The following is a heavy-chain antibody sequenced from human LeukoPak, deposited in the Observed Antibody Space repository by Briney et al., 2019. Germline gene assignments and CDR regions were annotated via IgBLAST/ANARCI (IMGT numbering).Heavy chain of an antibody. V-gene: IGHV4-34*01. D-gene: IGHD3-9*01. Sequence: SETLSLTCAVYGGSFSGYYWAWIRQPPGRGLEWIGTIHYSGSTFYKPPLKSRLTVSANTSRNQFYMKLSSVTAADTAVYYCARASGVLPSFEWANWFDTWGQGSLVTVSS. CDR1: GGSFSGYY. CDR3: ARASGVLPSFEWANWFDT. CDR2: IHYSGST. J-gene: IGHJ5*02.